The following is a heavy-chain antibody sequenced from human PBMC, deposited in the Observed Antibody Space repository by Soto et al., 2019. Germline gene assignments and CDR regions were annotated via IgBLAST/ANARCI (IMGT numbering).Heavy chain of an antibody. V-gene: IGHV3-15*07. CDR1: GFFFPDAW. CDR3: VWQQRVHYGVGV. Sequence: EVQLVESGGDLVKPGGSLRLSCAASGFFFPDAWMNWVRQAPGKGLEWVGRIKSRGGGGTTDYAAAVKGRFIISRDDSENTMNLQMNSLKTEDTGVYFCVWQQRVHYGVGVWGQGTTVTVSS. J-gene: IGHJ6*02. CDR2: IKSRGGGGTT. D-gene: IGHD6-6*01.